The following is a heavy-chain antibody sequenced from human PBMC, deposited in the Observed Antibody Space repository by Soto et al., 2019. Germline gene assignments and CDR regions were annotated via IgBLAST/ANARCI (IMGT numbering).Heavy chain of an antibody. V-gene: IGHV3-30-3*01. CDR1: GFTFSNYA. Sequence: PGGSLRLSCAASGFTFSNYAMHWVRQAPGKGLAWVAVISYDGSDKYNANSVKGRFTISRDNSKNTLYLQMNSLRAEDTAVYYCARDTGPNGYNYYYFGMDVWGQGTTVTVSS. D-gene: IGHD5-18*01. J-gene: IGHJ6*02. CDR2: ISYDGSDK. CDR3: ARDTGPNGYNYYYFGMDV.